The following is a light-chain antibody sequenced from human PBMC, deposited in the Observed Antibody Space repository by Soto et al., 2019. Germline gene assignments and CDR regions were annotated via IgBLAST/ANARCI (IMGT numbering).Light chain of an antibody. J-gene: IGKJ3*01. Sequence: DIQLTQSPSTLSASVGDRVTLTCRAAQSLNSRLAWYQHRPGKAPRLLIYDASTLESGVPSRFSGSGSGTDFTLTISRLEPEDFAVYYCQQYGSSPFTFGPGTKVDI. V-gene: IGKV1-5*01. CDR2: DAS. CDR1: QSLNSR. CDR3: QQYGSSPFT.